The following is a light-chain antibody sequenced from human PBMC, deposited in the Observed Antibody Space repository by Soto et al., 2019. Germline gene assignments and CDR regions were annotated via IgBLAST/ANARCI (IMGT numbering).Light chain of an antibody. J-gene: IGKJ1*01. CDR2: WAS. CDR3: QQYYSSPKWT. CDR1: QTILYNSNNKNY. Sequence: DIVMTQSPDSLAVSLGERATINCKSSQTILYNSNNKNYLAWFQQKPGQPPKLLIYWASTRESGVPDRFSGSGSGTDFTLTISSLQAEDVAVYYCQQYYSSPKWTFGPGPKVDIK. V-gene: IGKV4-1*01.